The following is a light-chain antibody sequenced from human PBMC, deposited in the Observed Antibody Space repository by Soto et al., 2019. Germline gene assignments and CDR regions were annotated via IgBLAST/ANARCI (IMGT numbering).Light chain of an antibody. CDR3: QQYGSSSWT. Sequence: VLNQSPGTLSLSPGERATLSCRASQRISGNSLAWYQQKPGQAPRLLIYDASTRATGIPARFTGSGSGTDFTLTISRLEPEDFAVYYCQQYGSSSWTFGQGTKVDIK. CDR1: QRISGNS. J-gene: IGKJ1*01. CDR2: DAS. V-gene: IGKV3-20*01.